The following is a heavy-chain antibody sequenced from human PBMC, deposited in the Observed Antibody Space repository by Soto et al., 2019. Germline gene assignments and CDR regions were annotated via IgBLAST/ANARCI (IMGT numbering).Heavy chain of an antibody. CDR1: GGTFSSHA. CDR3: ARDLAKGGGSAGFDY. J-gene: IGHJ4*02. V-gene: IGHV1-69*06. D-gene: IGHD1-26*01. Sequence: SVKVSCKASGGTFSSHAISWVRQAPGQGLEWMGGIIPIFGTANYAQKFQGRVTITADKSTSTAYMELSSLRSDDTAVYYCARDLAKGGGSAGFDYWGQGTLVTVSS. CDR2: IIPIFGTA.